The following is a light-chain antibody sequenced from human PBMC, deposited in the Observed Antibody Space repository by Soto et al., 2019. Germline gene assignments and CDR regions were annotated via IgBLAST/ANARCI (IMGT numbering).Light chain of an antibody. Sequence: EIVLTQSPGTLSLSPGERATLSCRASHSVSSSCLAWYQQKPGQAPRLLIFGTSSRATGIPDRFSGSGSGTDFTLTISRLEPEDFAVYYCQQYDSSQRTFGQGTKVDIK. CDR1: HSVSSSC. CDR3: QQYDSSQRT. CDR2: GTS. J-gene: IGKJ1*01. V-gene: IGKV3-20*01.